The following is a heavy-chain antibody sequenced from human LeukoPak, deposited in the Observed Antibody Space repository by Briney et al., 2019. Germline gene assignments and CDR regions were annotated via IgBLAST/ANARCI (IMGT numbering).Heavy chain of an antibody. CDR2: IYSGGNT. J-gene: IGHJ4*02. CDR3: ARVSGDYTYYFDY. Sequence: GGSLRLSCAASGLTVSRNYMSWVRQAPGKGLEWVSVIYSGGNTYYADSVKGRFTISRDNSKNTLYLQMNSLRAEDTAVYYCARVSGDYTYYFDYWGQGALVTVSS. D-gene: IGHD4-17*01. CDR1: GLTVSRNY. V-gene: IGHV3-66*01.